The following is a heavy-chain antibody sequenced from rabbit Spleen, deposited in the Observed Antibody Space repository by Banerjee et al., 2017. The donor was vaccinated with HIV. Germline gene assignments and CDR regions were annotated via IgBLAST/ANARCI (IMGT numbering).Heavy chain of an antibody. CDR1: GFSFSDIHW. CDR2: IYTAGGST. V-gene: IGHV1S45*01. Sequence: QEQLVESGGGLVKPEGSLTLTCTASGFSFSDIHWISWVRQAPGKGLEWIAYIYTAGGSTYYASWAKGRFTITKTSSTTVTLQMTSLTVADTATYFCATDMGGSVAYGSDLWGPGTLVTVS. CDR3: ATDMGGSVAYGSDL. D-gene: IGHD5-1*01. J-gene: IGHJ4*01.